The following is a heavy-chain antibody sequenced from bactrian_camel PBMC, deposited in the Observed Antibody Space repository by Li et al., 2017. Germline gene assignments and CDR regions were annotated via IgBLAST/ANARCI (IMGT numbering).Heavy chain of an antibody. D-gene: IGHD1*01. CDR2: IYADGSRT. CDR3: AADPTPWPGCTRTTPFGY. V-gene: IGHV3-2*01. CDR1: GFTFGQYY. Sequence: HVQLVESGGGEVQPGGSLRLSCLGSGFTFGQYYMSWARQAPGKGLEWLASIYADGSRTDYRTSVKGRFTISKDNAKNTLYLQMTSLKPEDTAMYYCAADPTPWPGCTRTTPFGYWGQGTQVTVS. J-gene: IGHJ6*01.